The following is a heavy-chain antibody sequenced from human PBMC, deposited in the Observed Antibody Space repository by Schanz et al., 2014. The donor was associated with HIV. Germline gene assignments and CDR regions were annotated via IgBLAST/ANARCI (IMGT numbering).Heavy chain of an antibody. J-gene: IGHJ6*02. V-gene: IGHV3-21*01. CDR2: ISGGSGDK. CDR3: ASGVRGHYYYYAMDV. CDR1: GFTFDSYT. Sequence: EVQVVDSGGGLVKPGGSLRLSCVVSGFTFDSYTMNWVRQAPGKGLEWVSSISGGSGDKLYADSIKGRFTISRDNANNSVYLQMNSLRGEDTAVYYCASGVRGHYYYYAMDVWGQGTTVTVSS. D-gene: IGHD3-16*01.